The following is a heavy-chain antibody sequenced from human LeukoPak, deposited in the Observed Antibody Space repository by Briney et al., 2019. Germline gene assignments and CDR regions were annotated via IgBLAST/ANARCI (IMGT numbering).Heavy chain of an antibody. Sequence: SETLSLTCVVSGYSISSGYYWGWIRQPPGKGLEWVGSIYHSGITYYNPSLKSRVTISLDTSKNQFSLKLSSVTAADTAVYYCAKHNSDGSFDPWCQGTLVTVTS. CDR1: GYSISSGYY. J-gene: IGHJ5*02. V-gene: IGHV4-38-2*01. D-gene: IGHD2-15*01. CDR2: IYHSGIT. CDR3: AKHNSDGSFDP.